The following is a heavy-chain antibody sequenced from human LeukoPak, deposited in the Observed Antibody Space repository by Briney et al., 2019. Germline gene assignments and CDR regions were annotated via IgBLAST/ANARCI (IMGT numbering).Heavy chain of an antibody. D-gene: IGHD6-19*01. CDR1: GGSISSSTYY. CDR2: VYSSGST. V-gene: IGHV4-39*01. Sequence: SETLSLTCTVSGGSISSSTYYWVWIRQPPGKGLEWIGSVYSSGSTYYNPSLKSRVTISVDTSKNQFSLKLTSVTAADTAVYYCARWAVSGTRWFDPWGQGTLVTVSS. J-gene: IGHJ5*02. CDR3: ARWAVSGTRWFDP.